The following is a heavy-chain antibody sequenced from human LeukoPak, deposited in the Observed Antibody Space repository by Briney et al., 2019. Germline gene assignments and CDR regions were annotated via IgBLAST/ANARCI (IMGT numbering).Heavy chain of an antibody. V-gene: IGHV3-30*04. CDR2: ISYDGSNK. Sequence: GGSLRLSCAASGFTFSSYAMHWVRQAPGKGLEWVTVISYDGSNKYYADSVKGRFTISRDNSKNTLYLQMNSLRAEDTAVYYCARFWSSNYYGMDVWGQGTTVTVSS. CDR1: GFTFSSYA. J-gene: IGHJ6*02. D-gene: IGHD2-8*02. CDR3: ARFWSSNYYGMDV.